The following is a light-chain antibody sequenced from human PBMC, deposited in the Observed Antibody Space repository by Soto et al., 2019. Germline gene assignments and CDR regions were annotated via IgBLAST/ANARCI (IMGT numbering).Light chain of an antibody. CDR2: ENN. CDR3: PSYDSSLSGDV. V-gene: IGLV1-40*01. Sequence: QSVLTQPPSVSEAPGQRVTISCTGSSSNIGAGYEAHWYQQVPGTAPKLLIYENNNRPSGVPDRFPGSKSGTSASLAITWLQAEDEAEYYCPSYDSSLSGDVFGTGTKATVL. J-gene: IGLJ1*01. CDR1: SSNIGAGYE.